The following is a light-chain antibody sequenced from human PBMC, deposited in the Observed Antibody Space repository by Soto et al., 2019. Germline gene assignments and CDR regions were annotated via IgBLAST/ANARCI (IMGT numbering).Light chain of an antibody. J-gene: IGKJ1*01. CDR3: HQYNFWPT. CDR2: GTS. Sequence: EIVMTQSAATLSVSPGERATLSCRASQSVSSNLAWYQQKPGQSPRLLIYGTSTRATGIPARFSGSGSGTEFTLTISRLQSEDFAVYYCHQYNFWPTFGQGTKVAI. CDR1: QSVSSN. V-gene: IGKV3-15*01.